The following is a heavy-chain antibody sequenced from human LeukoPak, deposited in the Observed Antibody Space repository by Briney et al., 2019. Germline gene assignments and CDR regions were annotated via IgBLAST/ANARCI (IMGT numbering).Heavy chain of an antibody. V-gene: IGHV4-34*01. D-gene: IGHD6-6*01. J-gene: IGHJ6*03. Sequence: KPSETLSLTRAVYGGPFSGYYWNWIRQPPGKGLEWIGEINQSGSTNYNPALNSRVTISVDTSKKQVPLKMSSVTAADTAVYYCARGLKHFVLYYYYIDVWGDGTTVTVSS. CDR3: ARGLKHFVLYYYYIDV. CDR1: GGPFSGYY. CDR2: INQSGST.